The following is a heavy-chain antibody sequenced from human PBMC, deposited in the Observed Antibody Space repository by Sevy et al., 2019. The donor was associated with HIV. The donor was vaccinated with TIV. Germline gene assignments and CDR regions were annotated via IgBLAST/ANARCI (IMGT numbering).Heavy chain of an antibody. CDR1: GFTFSTST. Sequence: GSLRLSCAASGFTFSTSTMNWVRQAPGKGLEWVSLMTSSGSYILYADSVKGRFTISRDNAKNSVFLQMNSLRVEETAVYYCVRDRWNYWGQGTLVTVSS. CDR3: VRDRWNY. J-gene: IGHJ4*02. D-gene: IGHD2-15*01. V-gene: IGHV3-21*01. CDR2: MTSSGSYI.